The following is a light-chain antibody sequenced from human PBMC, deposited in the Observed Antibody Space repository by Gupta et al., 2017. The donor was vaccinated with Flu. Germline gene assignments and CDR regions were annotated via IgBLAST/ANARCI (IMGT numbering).Light chain of an antibody. CDR3: SSHTSNSGHWV. CDR1: SSNVGGYYY. V-gene: IGLV2-14*03. Sequence: ITITCSRASSNVGGYYYDAWYQQHPGRTPKIMIYDVSNRPSGVSNRFSGCKYGDTTALTISGLQDEDEADYYYSSHTSNSGHWVFGGGTKLTVL. CDR2: DVS. J-gene: IGLJ3*02.